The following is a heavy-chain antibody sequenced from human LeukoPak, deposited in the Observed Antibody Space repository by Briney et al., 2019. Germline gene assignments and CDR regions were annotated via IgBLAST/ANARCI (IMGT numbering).Heavy chain of an antibody. J-gene: IGHJ3*02. D-gene: IGHD3-3*01. V-gene: IGHV1-24*01. CDR3: ATTTIFGVVIINDAFDI. Sequence: ASVKVSCKVSGCTLTELSMHWVRQAPGKGLGWMGGFDPEDGETIYAQKFQGRVTMTEDTSTDTAYMELSSLRSEDTAVYYCATTTIFGVVIINDAFDIWGQGTMVTVSS. CDR2: FDPEDGET. CDR1: GCTLTELS.